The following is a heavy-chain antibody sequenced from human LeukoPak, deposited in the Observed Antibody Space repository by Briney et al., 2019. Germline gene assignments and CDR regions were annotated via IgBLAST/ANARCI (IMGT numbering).Heavy chain of an antibody. Sequence: PSETLSLTCAVYGGSFSGYYWNWIRQPPGKGLEWIGEINYSGITNYNPSLKSRVTISVDTSKNQFSLRLSSVTAADTAMYCCARGNRGRTLFGVVRSWFDPWGQGTLVTVSS. V-gene: IGHV4-34*01. CDR3: ARGNRGRTLFGVVRSWFDP. CDR1: GGSFSGYY. J-gene: IGHJ5*02. D-gene: IGHD3-3*01. CDR2: INYSGIT.